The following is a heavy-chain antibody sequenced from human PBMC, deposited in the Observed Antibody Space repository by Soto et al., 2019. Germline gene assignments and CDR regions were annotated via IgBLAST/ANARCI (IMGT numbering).Heavy chain of an antibody. CDR2: ISSSGNFI. CDR1: GFTLRSHT. Sequence: GGSLRLSCTASGFTLRSHTMNWVRQAPGKGLEWVSSISSSGNFIYYADSVKGRFTVSRENANNSLYLEMNSLRAEDTAVYYCARDLATNYYDFWSGSPVYYGMDVWGQGTTVTVSS. CDR3: ARDLATNYYDFWSGSPVYYGMDV. D-gene: IGHD3-3*01. J-gene: IGHJ6*02. V-gene: IGHV3-21*01.